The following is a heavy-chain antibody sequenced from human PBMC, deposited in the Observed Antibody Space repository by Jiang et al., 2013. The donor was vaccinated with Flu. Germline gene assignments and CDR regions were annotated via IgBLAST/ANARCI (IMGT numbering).Heavy chain of an antibody. J-gene: IGHJ5*02. D-gene: IGHD1-14*01. CDR2: ISAYNGNT. CDR3: ARDPEFDP. V-gene: IGHV1-18*01. Sequence: QGLEWMGWISAYNGNTNYAQKLQGRVTMTTDTSTSTAYMELRSLRSDDTAVYYCARDPEFDPWGQGTLVTVSS.